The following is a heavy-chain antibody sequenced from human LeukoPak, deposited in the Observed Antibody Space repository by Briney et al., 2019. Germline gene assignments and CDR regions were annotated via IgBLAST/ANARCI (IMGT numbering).Heavy chain of an antibody. CDR3: ARGRYEQWLVRGVDY. CDR1: GYTFTSYD. V-gene: IGHV1-8*03. CDR2: MNPNSGNT. J-gene: IGHJ4*02. Sequence: GASVKVSCKASGYTFTSYDIHWVRQATGQGLEWMGWMNPNSGNTGYAQKFQGRVTITRNTSISTAYMELSSLRSEDTAVYYCARGRYEQWLVRGVDYWGQGTLVTVSS. D-gene: IGHD6-19*01.